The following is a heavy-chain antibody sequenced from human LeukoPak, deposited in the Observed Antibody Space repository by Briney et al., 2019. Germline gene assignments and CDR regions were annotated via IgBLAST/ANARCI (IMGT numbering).Heavy chain of an antibody. CDR2: ISWNSGSI. V-gene: IGHV3-9*01. CDR3: AKDRNGDYAMDY. Sequence: PGRSLRLSCAASGFTFDDYAMHWVRQAPGKGLEWVSGISWNSGSIGYADSVKGRFTISRDNAKNSLYLQMNSLRAEDTALYYCAKDRNGDYAMDYWGQGTLVTVSS. D-gene: IGHD4-17*01. CDR1: GFTFDDYA. J-gene: IGHJ4*02.